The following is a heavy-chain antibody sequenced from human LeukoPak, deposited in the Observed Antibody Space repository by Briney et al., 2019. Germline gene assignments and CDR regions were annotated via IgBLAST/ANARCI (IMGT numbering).Heavy chain of an antibody. D-gene: IGHD3-22*01. CDR3: ARDRHRYSYDTGGYPPY. J-gene: IGHJ4*02. V-gene: IGHV3-11*04. CDR2: ISGNGGVI. CDR1: GFTFSDNY. Sequence: PGGSLRLSCAASGFTFSDNYMTWVRQAPGKGLEWLSYISGNGGVIQYADSVKGRFTISRDNAKNSLYLQMNSLRAEDTAVYYCARDRHRYSYDTGGYPPYWGQGTLVTVSS.